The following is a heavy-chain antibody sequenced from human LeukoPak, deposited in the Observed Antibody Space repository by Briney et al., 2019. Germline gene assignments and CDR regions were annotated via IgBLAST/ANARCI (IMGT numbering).Heavy chain of an antibody. CDR1: GFSFSSDG. Sequence: GGSLRLSCSASGFSFSSDGMSWVRQAPGKGLEWVSGILGGAGSTYYADSVRGRFTISRDNSKNTLYLQMNSLRAEDTAVYYCARHQPDDYSGYHWGQGTLVTVSS. V-gene: IGHV3-23*01. CDR3: ARHQPDDYSGYH. CDR2: ILGGAGST. D-gene: IGHD3-22*01. J-gene: IGHJ5*02.